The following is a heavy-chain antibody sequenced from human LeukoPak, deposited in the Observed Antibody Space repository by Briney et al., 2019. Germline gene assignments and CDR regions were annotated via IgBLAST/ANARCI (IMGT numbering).Heavy chain of an antibody. J-gene: IGHJ4*02. CDR3: ARDFYGGNSDY. V-gene: IGHV3-33*01. D-gene: IGHD4-23*01. CDR2: IWYDGSNK. CDR1: GYTFSNYG. Sequence: GGSLRLSCVASGYTFSNYGMHWVRQAPGKGLDWVAVIWYDGSNKFYSDSVKGRFTISRDNAKNSLYLQMNSLRAEDTAVYYCARDFYGGNSDYWGQGTLVTVSS.